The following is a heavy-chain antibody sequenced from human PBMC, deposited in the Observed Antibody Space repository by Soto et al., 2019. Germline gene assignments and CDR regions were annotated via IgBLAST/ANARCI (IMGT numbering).Heavy chain of an antibody. Sequence: GGSLRLSCAASGFTFSSYSMNWVRQAPGKGLEWVSYISSSSSTIYYADSVKGRFTISRDNAKNSLYLQMNSLRAEDTAVYYCARDQAVTTGEYYYYYYYMDVWGKGTTVTVSS. CDR1: GFTFSSYS. D-gene: IGHD4-4*01. CDR3: ARDQAVTTGEYYYYYYYMDV. CDR2: ISSSSSTI. J-gene: IGHJ6*03. V-gene: IGHV3-48*01.